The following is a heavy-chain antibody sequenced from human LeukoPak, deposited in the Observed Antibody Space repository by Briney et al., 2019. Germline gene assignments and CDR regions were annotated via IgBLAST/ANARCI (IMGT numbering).Heavy chain of an antibody. J-gene: IGHJ4*02. V-gene: IGHV4-4*02. CDR3: GSLHQVRGLTVFDH. D-gene: IGHD3-10*01. Sequence: SETLSLTCSVSAGSISSSNWWSWVRQSPVKGLEWIGEIYLYGTTNHNPSLKSRATISVDTSKNQFSLNLRSVTAADTAVYYCGSLHQVRGLTVFDHWGQGSLVTVSS. CDR1: AGSISSSNW. CDR2: IYLYGTT.